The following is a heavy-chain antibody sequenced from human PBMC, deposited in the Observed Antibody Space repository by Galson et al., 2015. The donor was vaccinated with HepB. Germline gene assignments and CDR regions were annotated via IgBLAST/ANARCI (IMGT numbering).Heavy chain of an antibody. D-gene: IGHD4-17*01. CDR1: GGTFSTYT. CDR3: ARELETTVTTYAYYFDY. V-gene: IGHV1-69*04. J-gene: IGHJ4*02. Sequence: SVKVSCKASGGTFSTYTISWVRQAPGQGLEWMGRIIPILGIANYAQKFQGRVTITADKPTSTAYMELSSLRSEDTAVYYCARELETTVTTYAYYFDYWGQGTLVTVSS. CDR2: IIPILGIA.